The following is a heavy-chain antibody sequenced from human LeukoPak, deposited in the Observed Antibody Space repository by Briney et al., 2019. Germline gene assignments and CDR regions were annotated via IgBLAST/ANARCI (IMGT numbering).Heavy chain of an antibody. J-gene: IGHJ6*02. CDR2: IWYDGSNK. V-gene: IGHV3-33*01. CDR3: ARGGYCSSTSCPHYYYGMDV. D-gene: IGHD2-2*01. Sequence: PGRSLRLSCAASGFTFSSYGMHWVRQAPGKGLEWVAVIWYDGSNKYYADSVKGRSTISRDNSKNTLYLQMNSLRAEDTAVYYCARGGYCSSTSCPHYYYGMDVWGQGTTVTVSS. CDR1: GFTFSSYG.